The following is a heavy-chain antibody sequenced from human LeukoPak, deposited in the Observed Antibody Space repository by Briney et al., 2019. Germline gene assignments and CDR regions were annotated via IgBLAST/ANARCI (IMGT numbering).Heavy chain of an antibody. V-gene: IGHV3-33*03. CDR3: ASGRGYCTNGVCYGFGAIDI. CDR1: GFTFSSYG. J-gene: IGHJ3*02. CDR2: IWNDGSNK. D-gene: IGHD2-8*01. Sequence: GSLRLSCAASGFTFSSYGMHWVHQAPGKGLEWVAVIWNDGSNKYYADSVKGRFTISRDNSKNTLYLQMNSLRAEDTAVYYCASGRGYCTNGVCYGFGAIDIWGQGTMVTVSS.